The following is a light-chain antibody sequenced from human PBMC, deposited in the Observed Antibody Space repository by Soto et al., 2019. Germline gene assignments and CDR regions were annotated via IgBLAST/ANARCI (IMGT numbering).Light chain of an antibody. CDR1: QSLSSSQ. V-gene: IGKV3-20*01. CDR2: DAS. J-gene: IGKJ1*01. Sequence: IVLTQSPGTRSLSHGERAALYCRASQSLSSSQLAWYQQKPGQAPRLLIHDASSRATGISDRFTGSGSGTDFTLTITTLEPEDFAVYYCQQYGSSPRTFGLGTKVDIK. CDR3: QQYGSSPRT.